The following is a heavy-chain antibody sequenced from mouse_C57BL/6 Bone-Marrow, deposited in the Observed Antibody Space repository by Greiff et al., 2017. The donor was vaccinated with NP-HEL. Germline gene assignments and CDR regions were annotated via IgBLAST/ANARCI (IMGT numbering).Heavy chain of an antibody. J-gene: IGHJ2*01. V-gene: IGHV10-1*01. D-gene: IGHD2-3*01. CDR3: VRHDGYYLDY. CDR2: IRSKSNNYAT. CDR1: FFLFPPSS. Sequence: EVKLLESGGGLVPPPGSFPLSFSSSFFLFPPSSLPLVRQSPGTGLELVSRIRSKSNNYATYYADSVKDRFTISRDDSESMLYLQMNNLKTEDTAMYYCVRHDGYYLDYWGQGTTLTV.